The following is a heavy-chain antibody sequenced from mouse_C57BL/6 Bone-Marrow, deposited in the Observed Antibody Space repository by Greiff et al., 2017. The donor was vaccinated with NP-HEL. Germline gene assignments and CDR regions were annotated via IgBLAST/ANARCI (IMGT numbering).Heavy chain of an antibody. Sequence: QVQLQQPGAELVRPGSSVKLSCKASGYTFTSYWMDWVKQRPGQGLEWIGNIYPSDSETHYNQKFKDKATLTVDKSSSTAYMQLSSLTSEDSAVYYCARSPFDDGYPYAMDYWGQGTSVTVSS. J-gene: IGHJ4*01. CDR3: ARSPFDDGYPYAMDY. CDR1: GYTFTSYW. CDR2: IYPSDSET. V-gene: IGHV1-61*01. D-gene: IGHD2-3*01.